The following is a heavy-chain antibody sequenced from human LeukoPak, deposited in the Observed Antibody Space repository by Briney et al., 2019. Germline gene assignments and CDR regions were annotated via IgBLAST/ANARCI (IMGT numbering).Heavy chain of an antibody. CDR3: ARNRGGNEFDY. J-gene: IGHJ4*02. Sequence: GGSLRLSCTASGFTFSRFGMHWVRQAPGKGLEWMAAISYDGSNNYYTNSVKGRFTVSRDNSKNTLYLQMNSLRGEGTAVYYCARNRGGNEFDYWGQGTLVTVSS. D-gene: IGHD4-23*01. CDR1: GFTFSRFG. V-gene: IGHV3-30*03. CDR2: ISYDGSNN.